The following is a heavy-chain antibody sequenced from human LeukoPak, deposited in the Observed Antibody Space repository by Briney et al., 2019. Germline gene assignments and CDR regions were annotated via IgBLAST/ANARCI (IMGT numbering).Heavy chain of an antibody. J-gene: IGHJ4*02. CDR1: GYTFSCYY. V-gene: IGHV1-2*02. Sequence: ASVKVSCKASGYTFSCYYMHWVRQAPGQGLEWMGWIYPNSGDTNYAQNFQGRVTMTRDTSISTVYMELTRLTSDDTAVYYCARGSVTGGWYLNLGYWGQGTLVTVSS. CDR3: ARGSVTGGWYLNLGY. D-gene: IGHD6-19*01. CDR2: IYPNSGDT.